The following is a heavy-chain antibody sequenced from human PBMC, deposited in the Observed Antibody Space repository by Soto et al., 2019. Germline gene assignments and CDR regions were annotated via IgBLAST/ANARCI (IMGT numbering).Heavy chain of an antibody. CDR2: ISPNYGTT. Sequence: ASVKVSCKASGYTFTSYGISWVRQAPGQGLEWMGWISPNYGTTNYAQKFQGRVTITTDESTSTAYMELSSLRSEDTAVYYCARSQGSSTSLEIYYYYYYGMDVWGQGTTVTVSS. V-gene: IGHV1-18*01. J-gene: IGHJ6*02. D-gene: IGHD2-2*01. CDR3: ARSQGSSTSLEIYYYYYYGMDV. CDR1: GYTFTSYG.